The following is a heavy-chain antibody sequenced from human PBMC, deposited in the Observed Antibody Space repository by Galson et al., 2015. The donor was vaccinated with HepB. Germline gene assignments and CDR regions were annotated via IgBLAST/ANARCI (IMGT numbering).Heavy chain of an antibody. D-gene: IGHD6-19*01. CDR1: GFTFANYV. Sequence: SLRLSCAASGFTFANYVMNWVRQAPGKGLEWVSSISGSGGSTYYRGSFKGRFTISRDNSKNTLFLQKTGLTADDTAIYYCARVHPEYTSGWYRQALYYFDSWGQGTLVAVSS. V-gene: IGHV3-23*01. CDR3: ARVHPEYTSGWYRQALYYFDS. J-gene: IGHJ4*02. CDR2: ISGSGGST.